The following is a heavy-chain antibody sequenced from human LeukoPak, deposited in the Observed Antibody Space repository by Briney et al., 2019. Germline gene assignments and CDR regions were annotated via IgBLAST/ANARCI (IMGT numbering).Heavy chain of an antibody. V-gene: IGHV3-23*01. D-gene: IGHD2-2*01. CDR2: ISGSGGST. CDR3: AKVGYCSSTSCPNDY. CDR1: GFTFSSFA. J-gene: IGHJ4*02. Sequence: GGSLRLSCAASGFTFSSFAMSWVRQAPGKGLEWVSDISGSGGSTYYADSVKGRFTISRDNSKNTLYLQMISLRAEDTAVYYCAKVGYCSSTSCPNDYWGQGTLVTVSS.